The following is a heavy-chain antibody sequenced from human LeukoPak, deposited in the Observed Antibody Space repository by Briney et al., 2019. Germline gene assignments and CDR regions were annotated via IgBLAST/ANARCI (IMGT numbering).Heavy chain of an antibody. J-gene: IGHJ6*02. Sequence: ASVKVSCKASGYTFTGYYMHWVRQAPGQGLEWIGWINPNSGGTNYAQKFQGRVTMTRDTSISTAYMELSRLRSDDTAVYYCARDRVVVVPAAIGLYYYYGMDVWGQGTTVTVSS. V-gene: IGHV1-2*02. D-gene: IGHD2-2*01. CDR3: ARDRVVVVPAAIGLYYYYGMDV. CDR1: GYTFTGYY. CDR2: INPNSGGT.